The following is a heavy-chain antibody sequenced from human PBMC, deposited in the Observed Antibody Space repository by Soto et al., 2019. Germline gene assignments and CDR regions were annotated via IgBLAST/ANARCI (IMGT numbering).Heavy chain of an antibody. Sequence: GGSLRLSCAASGFTFSSYAMSWVRQAPGKGLEWVSAISGSGGSTYYADSVKGRFTISRDNSKNTLYLQMNSRRAEDTAVYYGAKAGWFGESNPFDYWGQGTLVTVSS. V-gene: IGHV3-23*01. CDR1: GFTFSSYA. CDR3: AKAGWFGESNPFDY. CDR2: ISGSGGST. D-gene: IGHD3-10*01. J-gene: IGHJ4*02.